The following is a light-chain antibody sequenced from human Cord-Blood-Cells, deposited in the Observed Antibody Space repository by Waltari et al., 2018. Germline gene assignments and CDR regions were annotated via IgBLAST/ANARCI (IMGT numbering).Light chain of an antibody. CDR2: DVS. Sequence: QSALTQPASVSGSPGQSITISCTGTSSDVGGYNYVSWYQQHPGKAPKLMIYDVSKRPSGVSNRFSGSKSGNTASLTISGLQAEDAADYYCSSYTSSSTFWVFGGGTKLTVL. CDR3: SSYTSSSTFWV. V-gene: IGLV2-14*01. J-gene: IGLJ3*02. CDR1: SSDVGGYNY.